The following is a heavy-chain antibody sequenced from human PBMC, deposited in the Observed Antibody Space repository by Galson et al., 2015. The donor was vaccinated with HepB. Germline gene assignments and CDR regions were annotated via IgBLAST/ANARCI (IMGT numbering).Heavy chain of an antibody. Sequence: SLRLSCAASGFTFSSYAMSWVRQAPGKGLEWVSGITGSGGNIYYADSVKGRFTISRDNSKTTLYLQMNSLRAEDTAVYYCAKDGYIVATHIYGMDGWGQGTTVTVSS. CDR3: AKDGYIVATHIYGMDG. CDR2: ITGSGGNI. V-gene: IGHV3-23*01. CDR1: GFTFSSYA. J-gene: IGHJ6*02. D-gene: IGHD5-12*01.